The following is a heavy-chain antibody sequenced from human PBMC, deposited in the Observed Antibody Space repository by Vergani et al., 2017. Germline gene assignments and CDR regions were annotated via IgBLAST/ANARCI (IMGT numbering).Heavy chain of an antibody. Sequence: VQLVESGGGLVQPGGSLRLSCAASGFTFSSYGMHWVRQAPGKGLEWVAFIRYDGSNKYYADSVKGRFTISRDNSKNTLYLQMNSLRAEDTAVYYCAKGDSSSPAAAYWGQGTLVTVSS. CDR1: GFTFSSYG. CDR2: IRYDGSNK. D-gene: IGHD6-6*01. J-gene: IGHJ4*02. CDR3: AKGDSSSPAAAY. V-gene: IGHV3-30*02.